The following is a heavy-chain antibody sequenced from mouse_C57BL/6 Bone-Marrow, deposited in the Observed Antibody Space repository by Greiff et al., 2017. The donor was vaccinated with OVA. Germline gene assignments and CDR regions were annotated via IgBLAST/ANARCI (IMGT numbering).Heavy chain of an antibody. CDR3: ARPRWRLWRAMDY. Sequence: VQLQQPGAELVKPGASVKLSCKASGYTFTSYWMHWVKQRPGRGLEWIGSIDPNSGGTKYNEKFKGKATLTVDQPSSTTYMQLRSLTSEDSAVYECARPRWRLWRAMDYWGQGTSVTVSS. D-gene: IGHD2-3*01. V-gene: IGHV1-72*01. CDR1: GYTFTSYW. J-gene: IGHJ4*01. CDR2: IDPNSGGT.